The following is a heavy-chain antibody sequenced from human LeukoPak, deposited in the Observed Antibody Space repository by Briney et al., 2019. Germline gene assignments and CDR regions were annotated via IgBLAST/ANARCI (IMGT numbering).Heavy chain of an antibody. V-gene: IGHV4-59*01. CDR2: IYYSGST. J-gene: IGHJ4*02. Sequence: PSETLSLTCTVSGGSISSYYWGWIRQPPGKGLEWIGYIYYSGSTNYNPSLKGRVTISVDTSKNQFSLKLSSVTAADTAVYYCAGGSGSYYPDYWGQGTLVTVSS. CDR3: AGGSGSYYPDY. D-gene: IGHD3-10*01. CDR1: GGSISSYY.